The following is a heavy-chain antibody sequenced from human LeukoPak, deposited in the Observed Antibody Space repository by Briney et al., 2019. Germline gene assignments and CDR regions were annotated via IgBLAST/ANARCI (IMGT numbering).Heavy chain of an antibody. CDR2: ISSSGSTI. V-gene: IGHV3-48*03. CDR1: GFTFSSYE. J-gene: IGHJ4*02. Sequence: PGGSLRLSCAASGFTFSSYEMNWVRQAPGKGLEWGSYISSSGSTIYYADSVKGRFTISRDNAKNSLYLQMNSLRAEDTAVYYCARGSGVLVDPFDYWGQGTLVTVSS. CDR3: ARGSGVLVDPFDY. D-gene: IGHD3-10*01.